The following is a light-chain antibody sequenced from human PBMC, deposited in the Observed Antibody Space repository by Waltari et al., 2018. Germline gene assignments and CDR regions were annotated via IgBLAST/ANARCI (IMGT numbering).Light chain of an antibody. CDR1: QSVLYSSNNKNY. CDR2: WAS. V-gene: IGKV4-1*01. J-gene: IGKJ2*01. Sequence: DIVMTQSPDSLAVSLGEWATIHCKSSQSVLYSSNNKNYLAWYQQKPGQPPKLLIYWASTRESGVPDRFSGSGSGTDFTLTISSLQAEDVAVYYCQQYYSTLYTFGQGTKLEIK. CDR3: QQYYSTLYT.